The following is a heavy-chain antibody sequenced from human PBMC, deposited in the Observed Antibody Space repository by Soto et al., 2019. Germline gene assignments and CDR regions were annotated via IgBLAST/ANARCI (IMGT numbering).Heavy chain of an antibody. CDR2: IYYTGNT. CDR1: GGSISSGGTGSY. Sequence: QVQLQESGPGLVKPSQTLSLTCTVSGGSISSGGTGSYWTWIRQLPGKGLEWIGYIYYTGNTSYNPSLKSRPTISIDTSENQFSLKLTSVTAADTAVYFCASGHDAYKVRYWGQGTLVTVSS. D-gene: IGHD1-1*01. V-gene: IGHV4-31*03. CDR3: ASGHDAYKVRY. J-gene: IGHJ4*02.